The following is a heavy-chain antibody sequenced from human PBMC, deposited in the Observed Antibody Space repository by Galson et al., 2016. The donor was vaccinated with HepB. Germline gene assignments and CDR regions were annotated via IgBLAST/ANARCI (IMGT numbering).Heavy chain of an antibody. D-gene: IGHD2-2*01. V-gene: IGHV3-11*01. J-gene: IGHJ4*02. CDR3: ARSVGRGPAAHFDF. CDR1: GFAFSNYY. CDR2: ISSIGGSI. Sequence: SLRLSCAASGFAFSNYYMSWIRQAPGKGLEWISYISSIGGSIHYADSVEGRFTISRDNSMNSLYLQMYSLRAEDTGVYYCARSVGRGPAAHFDFWGQGTLVTVSS.